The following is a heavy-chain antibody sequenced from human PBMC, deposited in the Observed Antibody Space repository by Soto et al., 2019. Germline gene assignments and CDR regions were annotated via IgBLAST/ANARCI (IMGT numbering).Heavy chain of an antibody. J-gene: IGHJ6*02. D-gene: IGHD4-17*01. CDR2: INHSGST. CDR1: GGSFSGYY. V-gene: IGHV4-34*01. CDR3: ARGEVTTSRSYYYYGMDV. Sequence: QVQLQQWGAGLLKPSETLSLTCAVYGGSFSGYYWSWIRQPPGKGLEWIGEINHSGSTNYNPSLKSRVTISVDTSKNQFSLKLSSVTAADTAVYYCARGEVTTSRSYYYYGMDVWGQGTTVTVSS.